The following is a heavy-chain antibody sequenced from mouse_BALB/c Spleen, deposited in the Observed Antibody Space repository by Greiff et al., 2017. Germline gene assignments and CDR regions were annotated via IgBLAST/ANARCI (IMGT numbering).Heavy chain of an antibody. CDR3: ARTYGNSLYYFDN. Sequence: EVQRVESGGDLVKPGGSLILSCAASGFTFSSYGMSWVRQTPDKRLAWVATISSGGSYTYYQDSVNGRFTISRENAKNTLYLQRSSLKSEDTAMYYCARTYGNSLYYFDNWGQGTTRAVSS. CDR1: GFTFSSYG. J-gene: IGHJ2*01. CDR2: ISSGGSYT. V-gene: IGHV5-6*01. D-gene: IGHD2-10*02.